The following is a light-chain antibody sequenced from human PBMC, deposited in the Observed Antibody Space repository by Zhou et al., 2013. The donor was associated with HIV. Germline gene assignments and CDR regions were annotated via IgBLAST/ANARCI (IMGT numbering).Light chain of an antibody. CDR2: LGS. Sequence: DIVMTQSPLSLPVTPGEPASISCRSSQSLLHSNGYNYLDWYLQKPGQSPQLLIYLGSNRASGVPDRFSGSGSGTDFTLKISRVEAEDVGVYYCMQALQTPVTFGPSGQSGYQT. CDR3: MQALQTPVT. V-gene: IGKV2-28*01. CDR1: QSLLHSNGYNY. J-gene: IGKJ3*01.